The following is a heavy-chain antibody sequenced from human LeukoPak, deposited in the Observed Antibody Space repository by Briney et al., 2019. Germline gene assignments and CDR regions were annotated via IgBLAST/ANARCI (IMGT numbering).Heavy chain of an antibody. J-gene: IGHJ3*02. CDR1: GFTGSCNY. Sequence: GGSLRLSCAASGFTGSCNYMSWLGPAPVKGLHWVSAIYSGGSTYYADSVKGRFTVSRDNSKNTLYLQMNSLRAEDTAVYYCARAPFTYDSSGDSFDIWGQGTMVTVSS. CDR2: IYSGGST. V-gene: IGHV3-66*01. D-gene: IGHD3-22*01. CDR3: ARAPFTYDSSGDSFDI.